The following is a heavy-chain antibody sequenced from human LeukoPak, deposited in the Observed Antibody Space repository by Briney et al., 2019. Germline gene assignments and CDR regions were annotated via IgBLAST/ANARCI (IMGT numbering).Heavy chain of an antibody. CDR1: GYTFTSYD. CDR3: ARGQEQWEPASY. V-gene: IGHV1-8*03. D-gene: IGHD1-26*01. Sequence: ASVKVSCKASGYTFTSYDINWLRQATGQGLEWMGWMNPNSGNTGYAQKFQGRVTITRNTSISTAYMELSSLRSEDTAVYYCARGQEQWEPASYWGQGTLVTVSS. J-gene: IGHJ4*02. CDR2: MNPNSGNT.